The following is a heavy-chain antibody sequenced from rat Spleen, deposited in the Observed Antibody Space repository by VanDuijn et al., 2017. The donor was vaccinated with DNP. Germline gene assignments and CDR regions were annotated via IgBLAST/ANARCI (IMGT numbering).Heavy chain of an antibody. CDR1: AYSITSSYR. D-gene: IGHD5-1*01. Sequence: EVQLQESGPGLVKPSQSLSLTCSVTAYSITSSYRWTWIRKFPGNKLEWMGYINNAGSTNYNPSLKSRFSITRDPSKNQFFLQVNSVRNEDTATYYCAIQLGVFDYWGQGVMVTVSS. CDR3: AIQLGVFDY. V-gene: IGHV3-3*01. CDR2: INNAGST. J-gene: IGHJ2*01.